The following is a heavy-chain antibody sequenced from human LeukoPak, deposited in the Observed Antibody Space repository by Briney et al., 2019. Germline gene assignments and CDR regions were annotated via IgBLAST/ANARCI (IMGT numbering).Heavy chain of an antibody. J-gene: IGHJ4*02. V-gene: IGHV3-21*01. CDR2: ISSSSSYI. CDR3: ARGGDSSSLTYPTDFDY. Sequence: GGSLRLSCAASGFTFSSYAMSWVRQAPGKGLEWVSSISSSSSYIYYADSVKGRFTISRDNAKNSLYLQMNSLRAEDTAVYYCARGGDSSSLTYPTDFDYWGQGTLVTVSS. CDR1: GFTFSSYA. D-gene: IGHD6-6*01.